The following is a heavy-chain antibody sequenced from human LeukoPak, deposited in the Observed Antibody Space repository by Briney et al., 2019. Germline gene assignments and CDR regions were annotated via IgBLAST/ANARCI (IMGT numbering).Heavy chain of an antibody. CDR2: IYTSGST. Sequence: SETLSLTCTVSGGSISSGSYSWSWIRQPAGKGLEWIGRIYTSGSTNYNPSLKSRVTISVDTSKNQFSLKLSSVTAADTAVYYCAREGGITIFGVVRQNFDYWGQGTLVTVSS. J-gene: IGHJ4*02. CDR1: GGSISSGSYS. V-gene: IGHV4-61*02. D-gene: IGHD3-3*01. CDR3: AREGGITIFGVVRQNFDY.